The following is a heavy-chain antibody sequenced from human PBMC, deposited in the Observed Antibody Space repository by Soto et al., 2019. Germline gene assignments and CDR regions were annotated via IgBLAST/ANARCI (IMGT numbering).Heavy chain of an antibody. D-gene: IGHD1-1*01. CDR3: ARRWSWFDP. J-gene: IGHJ5*02. Sequence: SETLSLTCTVSGGSISSSSYYWGWIRQPPGKGLEWIGSIYYSGSTYYNPSLKSRVTISVDTSKNQFSLKLSSVTAADTAVYYCARRWSWFDPWGQGTLVTVSS. V-gene: IGHV4-39*01. CDR2: IYYSGST. CDR1: GGSISSSSYY.